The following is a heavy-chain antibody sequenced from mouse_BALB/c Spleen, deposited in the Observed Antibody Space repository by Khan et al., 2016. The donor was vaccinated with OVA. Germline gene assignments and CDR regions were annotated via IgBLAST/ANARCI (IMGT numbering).Heavy chain of an antibody. CDR3: ASHLTGSFAY. V-gene: IGHV5-6*01. CDR2: ISSGGDYT. D-gene: IGHD4-1*01. CDR1: GFTFSSYG. Sequence: EVELVESGGDLVKPGGSLKLSCAASGFTFSSYGMSWVRQTPDKRLEWVATISSGGDYTYYPDSVKGRFTISRDNAKNTLYLQMSSPKSEDTAMYYCASHLTGSFAYWGQGTLVTVSA. J-gene: IGHJ3*01.